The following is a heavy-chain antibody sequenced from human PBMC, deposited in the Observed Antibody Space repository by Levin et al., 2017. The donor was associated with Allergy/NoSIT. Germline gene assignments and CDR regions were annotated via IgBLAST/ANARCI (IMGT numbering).Heavy chain of an antibody. CDR3: ARHTTHDFWSGYYYVY. V-gene: IGHV5-51*01. J-gene: IGHJ4*02. D-gene: IGHD3-3*01. CDR2: IYPGDSDT. Sequence: KVSCKGSGYSFTSYWIGWVRQMPGKGLEWMGIIYPGDSDTRYSPSFQGQVTISADKSISTAYLQWSSLKASDTAIYYCARHTTHDFWSGYYYVYWGQGTLVTVSS. CDR1: GYSFTSYW.